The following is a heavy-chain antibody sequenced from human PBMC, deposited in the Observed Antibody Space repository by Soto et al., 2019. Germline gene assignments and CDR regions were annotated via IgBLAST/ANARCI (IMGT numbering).Heavy chain of an antibody. J-gene: IGHJ4*02. D-gene: IGHD1-26*01. CDR3: AKEIKPVSSPWDFDY. Sequence: QVHLVESGGGVVQPGRSLRLSCTASGFTFSSYGMSWVRQAPGKGLEWMTIISYDGSLKYYAYSVKGRFTVSRYNSKNTLYLQMNSLRADDTAVYYCAKEIKPVSSPWDFDYWGQGTLVTVSS. CDR1: GFTFSSYG. V-gene: IGHV3-30*18. CDR2: ISYDGSLK.